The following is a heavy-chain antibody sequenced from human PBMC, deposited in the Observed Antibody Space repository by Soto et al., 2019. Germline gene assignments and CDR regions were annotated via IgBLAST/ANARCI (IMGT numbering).Heavy chain of an antibody. Sequence: QVQLVESGGGVVQPGRSLRLSCAASGFTFSNYAMHWVRQAPGKGLEWVAVMSYDGSTKYYADSVKGRFTISRDNSKNPLYLQMNSLRGEDTAVYYCARNDYGDNGYFDYWGQGTLVTVSS. V-gene: IGHV3-30*03. CDR3: ARNDYGDNGYFDY. CDR1: GFTFSNYA. CDR2: MSYDGSTK. D-gene: IGHD4-17*01. J-gene: IGHJ4*02.